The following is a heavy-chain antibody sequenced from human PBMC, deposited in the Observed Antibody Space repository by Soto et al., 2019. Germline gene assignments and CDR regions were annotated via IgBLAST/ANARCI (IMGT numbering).Heavy chain of an antibody. Sequence: PSETLSLTCTVSGGSISSYYWSWIRQPPGKGLEWIGYIYYSGSTNYNPSLKSRVTISVDTSKNQFSLKLSSVTAADTAVYYCARQGTHHRSGQNYDFWSGYKPWYYYYMDVWGKGTTVTVSS. J-gene: IGHJ6*03. CDR3: ARQGTHHRSGQNYDFWSGYKPWYYYYMDV. V-gene: IGHV4-59*08. D-gene: IGHD3-3*01. CDR2: IYYSGST. CDR1: GGSISSYY.